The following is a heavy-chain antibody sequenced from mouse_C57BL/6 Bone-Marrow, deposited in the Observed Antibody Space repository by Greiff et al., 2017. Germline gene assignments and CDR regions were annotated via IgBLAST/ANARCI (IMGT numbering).Heavy chain of an antibody. V-gene: IGHV1-82*01. D-gene: IGHD1-1*01. Sequence: QVQLKQSGPELVKPGASVKISCKASGYAFSSSWMNWVKQRPGKGLEWIGRIYPGDGDTNYNGKFKGKATLTADKSSSTAYMQLSSLTSEDSAVYFCARVDYYGSSYDWYFDVWGTGTTVTVSS. CDR3: ARVDYYGSSYDWYFDV. J-gene: IGHJ1*03. CDR2: IYPGDGDT. CDR1: GYAFSSSW.